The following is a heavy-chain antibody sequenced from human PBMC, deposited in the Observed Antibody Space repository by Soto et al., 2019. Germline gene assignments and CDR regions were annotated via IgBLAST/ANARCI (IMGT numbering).Heavy chain of an antibody. CDR1: GYSISSGYY. CDR3: PRLGHWVPYYYDSSPYPFENWFDP. CDR2: IYHGVST. D-gene: IGHD3-22*01. J-gene: IGHJ5*02. V-gene: IGHV4-38-2*01. Sequence: SETLSLTCAVSGYSISSGYYWGWLRQPAGKGLEWIGSIYHGVSTYYNPSLNSRVTLSIDMTNNHVSLILNSVTAADTAVYYCPRLGHWVPYYYDSSPYPFENWFDPWGQGTLVTVSS.